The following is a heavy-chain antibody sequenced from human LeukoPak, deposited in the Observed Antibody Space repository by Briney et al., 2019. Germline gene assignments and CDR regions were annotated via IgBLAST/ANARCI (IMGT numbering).Heavy chain of an antibody. D-gene: IGHD4-23*01. Sequence: QPGRSLRLSCAASGFTFSSYGMHWVRQAPGKGLEWVAVISYDGSNKYYADSVKGRFTISRDNSKNTLYLQMNSLRAEDTAVYYCALLSTVGERGFDYWGQGTLVTVSS. CDR2: ISYDGSNK. CDR1: GFTFSSYG. CDR3: ALLSTVGERGFDY. V-gene: IGHV3-30*03. J-gene: IGHJ4*02.